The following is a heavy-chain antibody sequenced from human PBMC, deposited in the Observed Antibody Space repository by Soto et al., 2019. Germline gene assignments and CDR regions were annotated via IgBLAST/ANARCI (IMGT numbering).Heavy chain of an antibody. V-gene: IGHV1-69*06. D-gene: IGHD3-10*01. CDR3: AGGVCGSGNYYTVRSDFDI. Sequence: QVQLEQSGAEVKKPGSSVKISCKASGGTLSDHGVSWLRQAPGQGLEWVGGTIPVFNTAKYAAKFQGRVTIAADKSKNIAYMELGSLRSDDKSFYSYAGGVCGSGNYYTVRSDFDIWGQGTLATACS. J-gene: IGHJ3*02. CDR1: GGTLSDHG. CDR2: TIPVFNTA.